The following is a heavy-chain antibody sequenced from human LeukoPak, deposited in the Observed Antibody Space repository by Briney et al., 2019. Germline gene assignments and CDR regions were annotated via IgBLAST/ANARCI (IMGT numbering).Heavy chain of an antibody. Sequence: GGSLRLSCAASGFTFDDYGMSWVRQAPGKGLEWVSGINWNGGSTSYADSVKGRFTISRDNAKNSLYLQMNSLRAEDTAVYYCARASSSDKNWFDPWGQGTLVTVSS. CDR3: ARASSSDKNWFDP. CDR2: INWNGGST. V-gene: IGHV3-20*04. CDR1: GFTFDDYG. J-gene: IGHJ5*02. D-gene: IGHD6-25*01.